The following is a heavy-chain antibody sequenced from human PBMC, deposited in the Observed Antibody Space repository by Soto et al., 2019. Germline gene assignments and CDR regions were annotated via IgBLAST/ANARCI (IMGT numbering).Heavy chain of an antibody. Sequence: PSETLSLTCAVYGGSFSGYYWSWIRQPPGKGLEWIGEINHSGSTNYNPSLKSRVTISVDTSKDQFSLKLSSVTAADTAVYYCARGGTWIQLWSNGGTFDYWGQGTLVTVSS. D-gene: IGHD5-18*01. CDR1: GGSFSGYY. CDR3: ARGGTWIQLWSNGGTFDY. J-gene: IGHJ4*02. V-gene: IGHV4-34*01. CDR2: INHSGST.